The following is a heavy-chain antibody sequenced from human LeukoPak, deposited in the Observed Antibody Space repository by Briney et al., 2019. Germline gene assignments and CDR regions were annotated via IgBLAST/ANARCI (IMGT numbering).Heavy chain of an antibody. J-gene: IGHJ5*02. CDR1: GGSISSSSYY. CDR2: IYYSGST. Sequence: PSETLSLTCTVSGGSISSSSYYWGWIRQPPGKGLEWIGSIYYSGSTYYNPSLKSRVTISVDTSKNQFSLKLSSVTAADTAVYYCARDSAGRLYNWFDPWGQGTLVTVSS. V-gene: IGHV4-39*07. CDR3: ARDSAGRLYNWFDP.